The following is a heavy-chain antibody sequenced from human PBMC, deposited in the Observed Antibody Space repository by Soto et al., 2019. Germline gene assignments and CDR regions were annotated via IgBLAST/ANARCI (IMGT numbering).Heavy chain of an antibody. D-gene: IGHD5-12*01. CDR3: ARGALWGSGYVDAFDI. CDR2: INHSGST. V-gene: IGHV4-34*01. J-gene: IGHJ3*02. CDR1: GGSFSGYY. Sequence: QVQLQQWGAGLLKPSETLSHTCAVYGGSFSGYYWSWIRQPPGKGLEWIGEINHSGSTNYNPSLKSRVTISVDTSKNQFSLKLSSVTAADTAVYYCARGALWGSGYVDAFDIWGQGTMVTVSS.